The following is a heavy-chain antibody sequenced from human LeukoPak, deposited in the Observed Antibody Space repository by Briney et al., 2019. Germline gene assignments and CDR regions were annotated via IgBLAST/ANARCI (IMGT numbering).Heavy chain of an antibody. D-gene: IGHD3-10*01. CDR1: GFTFSSYG. J-gene: IGHJ4*02. V-gene: IGHV3-30*02. CDR3: ARGLWFGESSEG. CDR2: IRYDGSNK. Sequence: GGSLRLSCAASGFTFSSYGMHWVRQAPGKGLEWVAFIRYDGSNKYYADSVKGRFTISRDNSKNTLYLQMNSLRAEDTAVYYCARGLWFGESSEGWGQGTLVTVSS.